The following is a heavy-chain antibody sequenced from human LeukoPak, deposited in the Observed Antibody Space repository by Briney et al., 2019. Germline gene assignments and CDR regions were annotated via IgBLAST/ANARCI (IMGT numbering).Heavy chain of an antibody. Sequence: GGSLRLFCAASGFTFRSYSMNWVRQAPAKGLEWVSYISSSGSTIYYADCVKGRFTIYRENPKNSPYLQMNSLRAEDTAVYYCARDRSSGWPNYYYYYMDVWGKGTTVTISS. D-gene: IGHD6-19*01. CDR1: GFTFRSYS. V-gene: IGHV3-48*04. CDR3: ARDRSSGWPNYYYYYMDV. CDR2: ISSSGSTI. J-gene: IGHJ6*03.